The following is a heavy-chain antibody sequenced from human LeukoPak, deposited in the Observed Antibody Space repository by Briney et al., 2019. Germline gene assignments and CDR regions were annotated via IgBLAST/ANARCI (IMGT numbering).Heavy chain of an antibody. Sequence: GRSLRLSCAASGFTFSSYGMHWVRQAPGKGLEWVAVISYDGSNKYYADSVKGRFTISRDNSKNTLYLQMNSLRAEDTAVYYCARDRTYYYGSGSYNHFDYWGQGTLVTVSS. CDR2: ISYDGSNK. CDR1: GFTFSSYG. D-gene: IGHD3-10*01. CDR3: ARDRTYYYGSGSYNHFDY. V-gene: IGHV3-30*03. J-gene: IGHJ4*02.